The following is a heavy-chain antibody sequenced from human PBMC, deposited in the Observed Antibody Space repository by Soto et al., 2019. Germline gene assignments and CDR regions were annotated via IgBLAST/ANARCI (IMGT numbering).Heavy chain of an antibody. CDR3: ARCSPRYSSGLKAYYFDN. J-gene: IGHJ4*02. CDR1: EFTLSSYA. V-gene: IGHV3-23*01. D-gene: IGHD6-19*01. CDR2: ISGSGSSS. Sequence: GDLRLSCAASEFTLSSYAMSWVRQAPGKGLEWVSAISGSGSSSYYADSVKGRFTISRDNSKNTLYLQMNSLRAEDTAVYYCARCSPRYSSGLKAYYFDNWGQGTLVTVSS.